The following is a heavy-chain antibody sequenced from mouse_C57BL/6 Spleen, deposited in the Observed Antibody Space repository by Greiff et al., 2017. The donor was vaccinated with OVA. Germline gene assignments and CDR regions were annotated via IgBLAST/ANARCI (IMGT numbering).Heavy chain of an antibody. CDR1: GYNFTSYW. CDR3: ARRVARYFDV. J-gene: IGHJ1*03. D-gene: IGHD1-1*01. Sequence: QVQLQQPGAELVKPGASVKLSCKASGYNFTSYWMQWVKQRPGQGLEWIGEIDPSDSYTNYNQKFKGKATLTVATSSSTAYMQLSSLTSEDSAVYYCARRVARYFDVWGTGTTVTVSS. CDR2: IDPSDSYT. V-gene: IGHV1-50*01.